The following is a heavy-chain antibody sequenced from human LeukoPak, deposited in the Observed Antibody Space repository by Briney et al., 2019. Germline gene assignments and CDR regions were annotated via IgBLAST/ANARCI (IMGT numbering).Heavy chain of an antibody. CDR3: ARRKKEYYYDSSGRGYYYYYMDV. J-gene: IGHJ6*03. D-gene: IGHD3-22*01. CDR2: INHSGST. V-gene: IGHV4-34*01. CDR1: GGSISGYY. Sequence: SETLSLTCTVSGGSISGYYWSWIRQPPGKGLEWIGEINHSGSTSYNPSLKSRVTISVDTSKNQFSLKLSSVTAADTAVYYCARRKKEYYYDSSGRGYYYYYMDVWGKGTTVTISS.